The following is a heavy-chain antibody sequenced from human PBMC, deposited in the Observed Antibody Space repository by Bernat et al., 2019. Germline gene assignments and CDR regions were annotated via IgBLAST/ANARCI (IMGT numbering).Heavy chain of an antibody. CDR2: ISSSSSTI. CDR1: GFTFSSYS. V-gene: IGHV3-48*02. D-gene: IGHD4-17*01. Sequence: EVQLVESEGCLVQPGVSLRLSCAASGFTFSSYSMNWVRQAPGKGLEWVSYISSSSSTIYYADSVKGRFTISRHNAKNSMYLQMNSLRDEDTAVYYCARLDTVTTGGGLPRGDYWGQGTLVTVSS. CDR3: ARLDTVTTGGGLPRGDY. J-gene: IGHJ4*02.